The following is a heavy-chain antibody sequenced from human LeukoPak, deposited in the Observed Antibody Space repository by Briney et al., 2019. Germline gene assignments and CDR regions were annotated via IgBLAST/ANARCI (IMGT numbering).Heavy chain of an antibody. CDR2: MSSVT. J-gene: IGHJ4*02. D-gene: IGHD3-10*01. CDR3: AKAFFSGSGGNHKHFDS. V-gene: IGHV3-23*01. Sequence: GGSLRLSCAASGFTFSNFTMSWVRQAPGKGLEWVSAMSSVTYYADSVKGRFTISRDDSKSTLFLQMNSLRAEDTAVYYCAKAFFSGSGGNHKHFDSWGQGTLVTVSS. CDR1: GFTFSNFT.